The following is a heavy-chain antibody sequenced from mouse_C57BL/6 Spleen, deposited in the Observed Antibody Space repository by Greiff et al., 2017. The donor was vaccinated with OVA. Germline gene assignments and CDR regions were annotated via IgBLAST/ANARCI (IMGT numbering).Heavy chain of an antibody. V-gene: IGHV1-55*01. J-gene: IGHJ4*01. CDR3: ARWDYSKGMDY. D-gene: IGHD2-5*01. CDR1: GYTFTSYW. Sequence: VQLQQSGAELVKPGASVKMSCKASGYTFTSYWITWVKQRPGQGLEWIGDIYPGSGSTNYNEKFKSKATLTVDTSSSTAYMQLSSLTSEDSAVYYCARWDYSKGMDYWGQGTSVTVSS. CDR2: IYPGSGST.